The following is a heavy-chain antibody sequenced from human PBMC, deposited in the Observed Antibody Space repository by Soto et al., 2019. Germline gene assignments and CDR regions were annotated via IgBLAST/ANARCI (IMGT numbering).Heavy chain of an antibody. V-gene: IGHV1-69*13. J-gene: IGHJ5*02. D-gene: IGHD2-15*01. CDR2: IIPIFGTT. CDR1: GGTFSNYA. Sequence: SVKVSCKASGGTFSNYASTWVRQAPGQGLEWLGRIIPIFGTTVYAQKFQGRVTITADESTTTAYMELSSLRSDDTAAYYCAKDGGREGYFGNWFDPWGQGTLVTVSS. CDR3: AKDGGREGYFGNWFDP.